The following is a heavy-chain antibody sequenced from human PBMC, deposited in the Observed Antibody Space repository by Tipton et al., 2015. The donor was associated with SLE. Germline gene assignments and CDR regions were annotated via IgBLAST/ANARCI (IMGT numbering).Heavy chain of an antibody. J-gene: IGHJ5*02. CDR1: GGSTTSHY. V-gene: IGHV4-38-2*02. CDR2: IYHSGST. Sequence: LRLSCTVSGGSTTSHYWGWIRQPPGKGLEWIGSIYHSGSTYYNPSLKSRVTISVDTPKNQFSLKLSSVTAADTAVYYCARRHYTSSSYFDPWGQGTLVTVSS. CDR3: ARRHYTSSSYFDP. D-gene: IGHD6-6*01.